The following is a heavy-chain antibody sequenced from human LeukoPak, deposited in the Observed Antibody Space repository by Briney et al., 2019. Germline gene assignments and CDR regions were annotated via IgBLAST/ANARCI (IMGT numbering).Heavy chain of an antibody. CDR3: ARDRITMVRGGYDAFDI. D-gene: IGHD3-10*01. J-gene: IGHJ3*02. CDR1: GHTFTGYY. Sequence: ASVKVSCKASGHTFTGYYMHWVRQAPGQGLEWMGWINPNSGGTNYAQKFQGRVTMTRDTSISTAYMELSRLRSDDTAVYYCARDRITMVRGGYDAFDIWGQGTMVTVSS. V-gene: IGHV1-2*02. CDR2: INPNSGGT.